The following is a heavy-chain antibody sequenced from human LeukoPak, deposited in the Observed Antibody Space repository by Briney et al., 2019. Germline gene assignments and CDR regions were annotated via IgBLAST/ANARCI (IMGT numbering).Heavy chain of an antibody. D-gene: IGHD1-1*01. V-gene: IGHV1-69*06. J-gene: IGHJ3*02. CDR2: IIPIFGTA. CDR1: GYTFTAYD. CDR3: ARSTTGTTEAFDI. Sequence: SVKVSCKASGYTFTAYDINWVRQAPGQGLEWMGGIIPIFGTANYAQKFQGRVTITADKSTSTAYMELSSLRSEDTAVYYCARSTTGTTEAFDIWGQGTMVTVSS.